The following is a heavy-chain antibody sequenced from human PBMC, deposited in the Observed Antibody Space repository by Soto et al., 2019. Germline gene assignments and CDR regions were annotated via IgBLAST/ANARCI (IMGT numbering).Heavy chain of an antibody. V-gene: IGHV5-51*01. D-gene: IGHD6-6*01. CDR3: ASSSIAARSPYYYYGIDG. Sequence: PGESLKISCKGSGYSFTSYWIGWVRQMPGKGLEWMGIIYPGDSDTRYSPSFQGQVTISADKSISTAYLQWSSLKASDTAMYYCASSSIAARSPYYYYGIDGWGQGTTVTFSS. J-gene: IGHJ6*02. CDR1: GYSFTSYW. CDR2: IYPGDSDT.